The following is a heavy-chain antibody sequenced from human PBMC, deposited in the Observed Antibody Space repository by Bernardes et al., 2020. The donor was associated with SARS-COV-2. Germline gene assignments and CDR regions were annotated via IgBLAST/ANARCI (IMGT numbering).Heavy chain of an antibody. J-gene: IGHJ4*02. CDR1: GFSVSAYW. CDR3: ARDFGGNSDY. D-gene: IGHD2-15*01. Sequence: GGSLRLSCAASGFSVSAYWMHWVRQAPGEGLVWVSRINEDGSIINYADSVKGRFTISRDIADNMVYLQMNSLRAEETAVYYCARDFGGNSDYWGQGTLVTVSS. V-gene: IGHV3-74*01. CDR2: INEDGSII.